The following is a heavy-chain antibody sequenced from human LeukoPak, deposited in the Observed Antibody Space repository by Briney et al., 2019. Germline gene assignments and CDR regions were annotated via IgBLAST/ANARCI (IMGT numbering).Heavy chain of an antibody. CDR1: GDSVSSTSAA. CDR3: ARDHWAYYFDY. Sequence: SQTLSRTCSIYGDSVSSTSAAWHWISQSPSTRLQRLGRTYYRSKWYNDYAVSVRSRITINPDTSKNQFSLQLNSVTPEDTAVYYCARDHWAYYFDYWGQGTLVTVSS. J-gene: IGHJ4*02. V-gene: IGHV6-1*01. D-gene: IGHD3-16*01. CDR2: TYYRSKWYN.